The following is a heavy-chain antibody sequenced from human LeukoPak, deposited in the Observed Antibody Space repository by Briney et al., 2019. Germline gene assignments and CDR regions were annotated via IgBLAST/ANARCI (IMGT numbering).Heavy chain of an antibody. D-gene: IGHD3-16*01. CDR2: ISSSSSYI. Sequence: GGSLRLSCAASGFTFSSYSMNWVRQAPGKGLEWVSSISSSSSYIYYADSVKGRFTISRDNAKNSLYLQMNSLRAEDTAVYYCARGVRDTFDPDYWGQGTLVTVSS. V-gene: IGHV3-21*01. CDR3: ARGVRDTFDPDY. J-gene: IGHJ4*02. CDR1: GFTFSSYS.